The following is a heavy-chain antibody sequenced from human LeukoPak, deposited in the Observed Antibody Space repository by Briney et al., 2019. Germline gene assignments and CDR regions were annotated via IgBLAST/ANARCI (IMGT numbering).Heavy chain of an antibody. CDR3: ARALTPGYCSGGTCSYFDS. CDR2: IYYSGST. Sequence: PSETLSLTCTVSGGSISSSSYYWGWIRQPPGKGLEWIGSIYYSGSTNYNPSLKSRVTISVDTSKNQFSLRVSSVTAADTAVYFCARALTPGYCSGGTCSYFDSWGQGILVTVSS. CDR1: GGSISSSSYY. J-gene: IGHJ4*02. V-gene: IGHV4-39*07. D-gene: IGHD2-15*01.